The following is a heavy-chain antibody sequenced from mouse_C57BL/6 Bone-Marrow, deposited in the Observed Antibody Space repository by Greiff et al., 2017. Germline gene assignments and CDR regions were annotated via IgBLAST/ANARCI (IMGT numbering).Heavy chain of an antibody. CDR1: GYTFTDYY. D-gene: IGHD1-1*02. V-gene: IGHV1-19*01. CDR3: EGGGRVVVAHFDY. CDR2: INPYNGGT. Sequence: VQLQQSGPVLVKPGASVKMSCKASGYTFTDYYMNWVKQSHGKSLEWIGVINPYNGGTSYNQKFKGKATLTVDKSSSTAYMELNSLTSEDSAVYAGEGGGRVVVAHFDYWGQGTTLTVSS. J-gene: IGHJ2*01.